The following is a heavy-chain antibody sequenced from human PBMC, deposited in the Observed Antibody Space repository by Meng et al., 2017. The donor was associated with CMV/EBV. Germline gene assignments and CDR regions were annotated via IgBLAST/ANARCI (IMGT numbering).Heavy chain of an antibody. V-gene: IGHV4-34*01. CDR1: GGSFSGYY. D-gene: IGHD3-3*01. Sequence: SETLSLTCAVYGGSFSGYYWCWIRQPPGKWLEWIGEINHSGSTNYNPSLKSRVTISVDTSKNQFSLKLSSVTAADTAVYYCARGQGDFWSGYSVYYYYGMDVWGQGTTVTVSS. J-gene: IGHJ6*02. CDR3: ARGQGDFWSGYSVYYYYGMDV. CDR2: INHSGST.